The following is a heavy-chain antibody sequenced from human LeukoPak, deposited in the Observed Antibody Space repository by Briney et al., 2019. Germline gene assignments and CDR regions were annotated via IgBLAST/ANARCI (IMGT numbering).Heavy chain of an antibody. Sequence: GGSLRLSCAASGFTFSSYGMHWVRQAPHEGLWWGAVISYDGSNKYYADSAKGRFTISRDNSKNTLYLQMNSLRAEDTAVYYCAKLDEWEDSYYYYYGMDVWGQGTTVTVSS. J-gene: IGHJ6*02. D-gene: IGHD1-26*01. CDR2: ISYDGSNK. V-gene: IGHV3-30*18. CDR3: AKLDEWEDSYYYYYGMDV. CDR1: GFTFSSYG.